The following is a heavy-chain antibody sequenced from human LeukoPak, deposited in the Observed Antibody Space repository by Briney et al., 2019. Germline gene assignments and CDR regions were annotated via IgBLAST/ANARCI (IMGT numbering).Heavy chain of an antibody. CDR3: ARDPRDGYYPVGPLDY. J-gene: IGHJ4*02. V-gene: IGHV1-18*01. CDR1: GGTFSSYA. Sequence: GASVKVSCKASGGTFSSYAISWVRQAPGQGLGWMGWISAYNGNTNYAQKLQGRVTMTTDTSTSTAYMELRSLRSDDTAVYYCARDPRDGYYPVGPLDYWGQGTLVTVSS. D-gene: IGHD3-22*01. CDR2: ISAYNGNT.